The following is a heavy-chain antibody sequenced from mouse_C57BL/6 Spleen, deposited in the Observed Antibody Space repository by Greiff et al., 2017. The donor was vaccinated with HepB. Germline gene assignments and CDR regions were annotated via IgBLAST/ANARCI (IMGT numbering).Heavy chain of an antibody. CDR1: GYTFTSYW. J-gene: IGHJ4*01. V-gene: IGHV1-50*01. Sequence: VQLQQSGAELVKPGASVKLSCKASGYTFTSYWMQWVKQRPGQGLEWIGEIDPSDSYTNYNQKFKGKATLTVDTSSSTAYMQLSSLTSEDSAVYYCARSSLDYAMDYWGQGTSVTVSS. CDR3: ARSSLDYAMDY. D-gene: IGHD4-1*01. CDR2: IDPSDSYT.